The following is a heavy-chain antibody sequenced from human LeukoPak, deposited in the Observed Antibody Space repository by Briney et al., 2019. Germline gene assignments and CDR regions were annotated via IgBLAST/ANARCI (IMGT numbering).Heavy chain of an antibody. CDR3: AKSPGVGIAARRWFDP. CDR2: ISANGGST. V-gene: IGHV3-23*01. CDR1: GFTFDDYA. D-gene: IGHD6-6*01. Sequence: GGSLRLSCAASGFTFDDYAMHWVRQAPGKGLEWVSGISANGGSTYYADSVKGRFTISRDNSNNTLYVQMTSLRVEDTAIYYCAKSPGVGIAARRWFDPWGQGTLVTVSS. J-gene: IGHJ5*02.